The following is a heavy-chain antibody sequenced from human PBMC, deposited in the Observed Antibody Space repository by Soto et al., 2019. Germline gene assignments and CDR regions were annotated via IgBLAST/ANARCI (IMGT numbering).Heavy chain of an antibody. CDR1: GFTFSNAW. D-gene: IGHD1-26*01. CDR2: IKSKTDGGTT. J-gene: IGHJ4*02. CDR3: TASHPGGATEGFDY. V-gene: IGHV3-15*01. Sequence: GGSLRLSCAASGFTFSNAWMSWVRQAPGKGLEWVGRIKSKTDGGTTDYAAPVKGRFTISRDDSKNTLYLQMNSLKTEDTAVYYCTASHPGGATEGFDYWGQGTLVTVSS.